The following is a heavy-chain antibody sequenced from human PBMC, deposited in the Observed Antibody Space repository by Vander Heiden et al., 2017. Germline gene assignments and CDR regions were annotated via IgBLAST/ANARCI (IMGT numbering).Heavy chain of an antibody. Sequence: QVNLVESWVGVFPPRRSLRLSCAASGSTFSTYAMHWVRQAPGKGLEWVAVRSYDGSNKHYADSVKGRFTISRDNSKNTLALQMNSLRAEDTAVYYCAKEGLDFWTGYPPTYGMDVWGQGTTVTVSS. D-gene: IGHD3-3*01. CDR1: GSTFSTYA. CDR3: AKEGLDFWTGYPPTYGMDV. J-gene: IGHJ6*02. CDR2: RSYDGSNK. V-gene: IGHV3-30*01.